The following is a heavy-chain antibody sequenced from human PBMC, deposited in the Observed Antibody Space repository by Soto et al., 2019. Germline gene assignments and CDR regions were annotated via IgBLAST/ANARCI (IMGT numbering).Heavy chain of an antibody. D-gene: IGHD2-2*01. CDR2: ISANSKYI. Sequence: GGSLRLSCAASGFPFRTYSMNWVRQAPGKGLEWVSSISANSKYIYYADSMKGRFTVSRDNAKDSLYLQIDSLRAEDTAVYYCAREIAHSTLPARWLDPWGQGTMVTVYS. V-gene: IGHV3-21*01. CDR3: AREIAHSTLPARWLDP. J-gene: IGHJ5*02. CDR1: GFPFRTYS.